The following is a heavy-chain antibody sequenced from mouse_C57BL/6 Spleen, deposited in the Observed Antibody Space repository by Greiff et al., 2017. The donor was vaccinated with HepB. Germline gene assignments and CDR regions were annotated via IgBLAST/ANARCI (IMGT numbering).Heavy chain of an antibody. CDR3: ARDYYGSPWYFDV. CDR1: GYTFTDYY. V-gene: IGHV1-75*01. D-gene: IGHD1-1*01. CDR2: IFPGSGST. J-gene: IGHJ1*03. Sequence: VQLQQSGPELVKPGASVKISCKASGYTFTDYYINWVKQRPGQGLEWIGWIFPGSGSTYYNEKFKGKATLTVDKSYSTAYMLLSSLTSEDSAVYFCARDYYGSPWYFDVWGTGTTVTVSS.